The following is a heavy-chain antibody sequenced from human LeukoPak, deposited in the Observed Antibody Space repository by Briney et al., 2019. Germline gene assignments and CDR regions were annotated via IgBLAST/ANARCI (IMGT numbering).Heavy chain of an antibody. Sequence: GGSLILSCASSGFTVSSNYMSWVRQAPGKGLEWVSVIYSGGSTYYADSVKGRFTISRDNSKNTLYLQMNSLRAEDTAVYYCASSYGDYGTPYFDYWGQGTLVTVSS. V-gene: IGHV3-66*01. CDR2: IYSGGST. CDR3: ASSYGDYGTPYFDY. CDR1: GFTVSSNY. D-gene: IGHD4-17*01. J-gene: IGHJ4*02.